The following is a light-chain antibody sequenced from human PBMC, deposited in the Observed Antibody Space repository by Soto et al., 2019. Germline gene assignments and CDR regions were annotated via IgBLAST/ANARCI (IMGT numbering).Light chain of an antibody. J-gene: IGKJ5*01. Sequence: DIQMTQSPSSLSASVGDRVTITCRASQSITRFLNWYQQKPGKAPKLLIYAASTLQTGVPSRFSGSGSGTDFTLTISSLQPEDFATYYCQQNYSPPPITFGQGTRLVIK. CDR1: QSITRF. CDR2: AAS. V-gene: IGKV1-39*01. CDR3: QQNYSPPPIT.